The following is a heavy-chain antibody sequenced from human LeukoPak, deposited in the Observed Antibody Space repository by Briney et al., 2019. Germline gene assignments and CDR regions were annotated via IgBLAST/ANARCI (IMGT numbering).Heavy chain of an antibody. CDR1: GFTFNSYS. D-gene: IGHD2-2*01. J-gene: IGHJ6*02. V-gene: IGHV3-21*01. CDR2: ISSGSTYI. Sequence: GGSLRLSCAASGFTFNSYSMNWVRQAPGKGLEWVSSISSGSTYIYFADSMKGRFTISRDNAKNSLYLQMNSLRAEDTAVYYCARDIGYCSSTSCGTGMDVWGQGTTVTVS. CDR3: ARDIGYCSSTSCGTGMDV.